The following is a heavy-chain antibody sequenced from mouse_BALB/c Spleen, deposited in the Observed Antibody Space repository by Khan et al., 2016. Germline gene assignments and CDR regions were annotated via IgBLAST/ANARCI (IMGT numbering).Heavy chain of an antibody. CDR3: ALHYYGSSYGFAY. CDR2: INPSNGRT. CDR1: GYTFTSYW. V-gene: IGHV1S81*02. J-gene: IGHJ3*01. D-gene: IGHD1-1*01. Sequence: QVQLQQPGAELVKPGASVKLSCKASGYTFTSYWMHWVKQRPGQGLEWIGEINPSNGRTNYNEKFKSKATLTVDKSSSTAYMQLSSLTSEDSAVSYCALHYYGSSYGFAYWGQGTLVTVSA.